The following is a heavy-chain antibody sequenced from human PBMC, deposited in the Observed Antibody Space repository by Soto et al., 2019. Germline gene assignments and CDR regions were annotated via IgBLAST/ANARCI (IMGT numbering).Heavy chain of an antibody. CDR3: AREDSIIIPDVSDF. Sequence: GGSLRLSCTVSGFAFNNYGINWVRQAPGKGLEWVSSISKSDYTYYSDSVKGRFTISRDNAKNSVSLQMNTLRVEDTAVYYCAREDSIIIPDVSDFWGQGTMVTVSS. CDR1: GFAFNNYG. D-gene: IGHD3-22*01. CDR2: ISKSDYT. V-gene: IGHV3-21*01. J-gene: IGHJ4*02.